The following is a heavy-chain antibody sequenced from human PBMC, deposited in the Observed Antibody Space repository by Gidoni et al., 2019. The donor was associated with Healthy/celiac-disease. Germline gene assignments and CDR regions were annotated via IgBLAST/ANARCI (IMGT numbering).Heavy chain of an antibody. Sequence: QVQLVQSGAEVKKPGASVKVSCKASGYTFTGYYMHWVRQAPGQGLEWMGWINPNSGGTNYAQKFQGRVTMTRDTSISTAYMELSRLRSDDTAVYYCARAGAAAGTVNWFDPWGQGTLVTVSS. V-gene: IGHV1-2*02. CDR2: INPNSGGT. CDR1: GYTFTGYY. D-gene: IGHD6-13*01. J-gene: IGHJ5*02. CDR3: ARAGAAAGTVNWFDP.